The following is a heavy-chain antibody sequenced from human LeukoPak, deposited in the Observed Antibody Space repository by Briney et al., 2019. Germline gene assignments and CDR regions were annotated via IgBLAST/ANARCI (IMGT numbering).Heavy chain of an antibody. CDR1: GFTFSSYG. D-gene: IGHD3-22*01. CDR2: IWYDGSNK. V-gene: IGHV3-33*01. J-gene: IGHJ4*02. CDR3: ARDLGYYYDSSGYYH. Sequence: PGRSLRLSCAASGFTFSSYGMHWVHQAPGKGLEWVAVIWYDGSNKYYADSVKGRFTISRDNFKNTLYLQMNSLRAEDTAVYYCARDLGYYYDSSGYYHWGQGTLVTVSS.